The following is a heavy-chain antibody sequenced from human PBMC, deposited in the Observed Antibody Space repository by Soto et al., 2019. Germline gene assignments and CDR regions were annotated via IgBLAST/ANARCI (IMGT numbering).Heavy chain of an antibody. D-gene: IGHD3-3*01. Sequence: PGESLKICCKGSGYNFAVYWIAWVRQMPGKGLELMGIIYPSDSDTRYRPSFQGQVTISADKSISSAYLQWSSLRASDTAMYYCARGGVSTRTFDYWGQGTPVTVSS. CDR2: IYPSDSDT. CDR3: ARGGVSTRTFDY. CDR1: GYNFAVYW. J-gene: IGHJ4*02. V-gene: IGHV5-51*01.